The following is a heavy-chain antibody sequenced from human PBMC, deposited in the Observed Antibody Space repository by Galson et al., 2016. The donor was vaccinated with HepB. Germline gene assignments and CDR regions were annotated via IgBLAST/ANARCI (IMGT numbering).Heavy chain of an antibody. Sequence: SLRLSCAASGFTFNNYGMTWVRQAPGKGLEWVSAISGSGGSTYYADSVKGRFTISRDNSKNTLYLQMNSLRAEDTAVYYCAKSNEYYGSGRYYNDNAHFDYWGQGTLVTVSS. CDR3: AKSNEYYGSGRYYNDNAHFDY. V-gene: IGHV3-23*01. CDR2: ISGSGGST. D-gene: IGHD3-10*01. J-gene: IGHJ4*02. CDR1: GFTFNNYG.